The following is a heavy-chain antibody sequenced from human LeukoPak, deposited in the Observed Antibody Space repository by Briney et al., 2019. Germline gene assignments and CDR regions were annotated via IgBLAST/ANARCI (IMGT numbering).Heavy chain of an antibody. CDR1: GFTFSSYA. J-gene: IGHJ6*03. V-gene: IGHV3-23*01. Sequence: GGSLRLSCAASGFTFSSYAMSWVPQAPEKGPEWVSTISIDGGRTYYADSVKGRFTVSRDTSKNTLYLQMNSLRAEDTAVYYCARKGIGSSRYQNMDVWGKGTTVTVSS. CDR3: ARKGIGSSRYQNMDV. CDR2: ISIDGGRT. D-gene: IGHD6-25*01.